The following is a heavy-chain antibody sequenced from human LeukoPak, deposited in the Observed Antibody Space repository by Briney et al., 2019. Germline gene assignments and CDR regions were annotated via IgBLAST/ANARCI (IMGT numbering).Heavy chain of an antibody. V-gene: IGHV3-11*04. CDR1: GFTFSDYC. D-gene: IGHD2-2*02. J-gene: IGHJ3*02. CDR3: ARRCVSTTCYSPNAFDI. Sequence: GGSLRLSCAASGFTFSDYCMSWIRQAPGKGLEWVSYISGSGTTIYYADSVKGRFTISRDNAKNSLYLQMNSLRAEDTAVYYCARRCVSTTCYSPNAFDIWGQGTMVTVSS. CDR2: ISGSGTTI.